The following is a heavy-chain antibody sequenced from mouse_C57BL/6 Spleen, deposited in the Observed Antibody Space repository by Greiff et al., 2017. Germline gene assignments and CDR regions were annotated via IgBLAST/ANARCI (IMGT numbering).Heavy chain of an antibody. J-gene: IGHJ1*03. CDR3: ARRGDWYFDV. CDR1: GFTFSSYG. Sequence: EVHLVESGGDLVKPGGSLKLSCAASGFTFSSYGMSWVRPTPDKRLEWVATISSGGSYTYYPDSVKGRFTISRDNTKNTLYLQMSSLKSEDTAMYYCARRGDWYFDVWGTGTTVTVSS. V-gene: IGHV5-6*01. CDR2: ISSGGSYT.